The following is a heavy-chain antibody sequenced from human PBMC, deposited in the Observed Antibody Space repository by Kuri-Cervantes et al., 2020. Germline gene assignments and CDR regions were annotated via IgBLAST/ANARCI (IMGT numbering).Heavy chain of an antibody. CDR3: ATRGTGWQLDY. J-gene: IGHJ4*02. V-gene: IGHV3-66*03. Sequence: GGSLRLSCAASGFTVSSNYMSWVRQAPGKGPEWVSVIYCRGSTYYADSVKGRFTISRDNSRNTLYLQMNSLRPEDTAVYYCATRGTGWQLDYWGQGTLVTVSS. D-gene: IGHD6-19*01. CDR1: GFTVSSNY. CDR2: IYCRGST.